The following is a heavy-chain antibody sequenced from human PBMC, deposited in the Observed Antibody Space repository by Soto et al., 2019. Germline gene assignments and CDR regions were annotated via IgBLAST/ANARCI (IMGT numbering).Heavy chain of an antibody. V-gene: IGHV4-31*03. CDR2: IYYIGST. J-gene: IGHJ5*02. CDR3: ARSVFP. Sequence: SETLSLTCPVSGGYISSGGYYWNWIRQHPGKGLEWIGYIYYIGSTYYNPSLKSRVTISLDTSKNQFSLKLSSVTAADTAVYYCARSVFPWGQGTLVTVSS. CDR1: GGYISSGGYY.